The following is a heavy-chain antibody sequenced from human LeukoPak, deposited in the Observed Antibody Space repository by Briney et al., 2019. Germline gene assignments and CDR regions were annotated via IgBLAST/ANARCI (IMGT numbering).Heavy chain of an antibody. D-gene: IGHD3-10*01. CDR2: ISGSGGAT. CDR3: AKRGVVVRVFLVGFHKEAYYFDS. Sequence: GGSLRLSCEVSGITLSNYGMTWVRQAPGKGLEWVAGISGSGGATNYADFVKGRFSISRDNPKNTLYLQMNSLRPDDTAVYFCAKRGVVVRVFLVGFHKEAYYFDSWGHGARVTVSS. J-gene: IGHJ4*01. V-gene: IGHV3-23*01. CDR1: GITLSNYG.